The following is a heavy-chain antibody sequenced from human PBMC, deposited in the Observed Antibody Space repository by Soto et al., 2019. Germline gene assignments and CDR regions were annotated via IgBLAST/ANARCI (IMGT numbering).Heavy chain of an antibody. Sequence: GASVKVSCKASGYTFTSYTMHWVRQAPGQRLEWMAWINAGNGNTKYSPKFQGRVAVTRDTSASTAYMELSSLISEDTAMYYCARVDKDLYYFDYWGQGTLVTVSS. J-gene: IGHJ4*02. CDR2: INAGNGNT. CDR3: ARVDKDLYYFDY. CDR1: GYTFTSYT. V-gene: IGHV1-3*01.